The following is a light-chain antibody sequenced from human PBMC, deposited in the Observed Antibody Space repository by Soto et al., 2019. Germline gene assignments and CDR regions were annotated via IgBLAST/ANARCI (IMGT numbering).Light chain of an antibody. CDR1: QDIRGA. J-gene: IGKJ5*01. CDR2: DVS. V-gene: IGKV1-13*02. CDR3: QQFNSYPIT. Sequence: AIQLTQSPSSLSASVGDRVTITCRASQDIRGALAWYQQKPGKAPKMLIYDVSTLASGVPLRFSGSSSGTDFTLTISSLQPVDFATYYCQQFNSYPITFGQGTRLEIK.